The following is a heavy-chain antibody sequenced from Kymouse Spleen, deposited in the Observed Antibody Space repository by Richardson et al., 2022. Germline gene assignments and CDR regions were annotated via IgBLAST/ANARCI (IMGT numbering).Heavy chain of an antibody. Sequence: QLQLQESGPGLVKPSETLSLTCTVSGGSISSSSYYWGWIRQPPGKGLEWIGSIYYSGSTYYNPSLKSRVTISVDTSKNQFSLKLSSVTAADTAVYYCARRSYSSSPLYSGYYGMDVWGQGTTVTVSS. CDR3: ARRSYSSSPLYSGYYGMDV. CDR2: IYYSGST. V-gene: IGHV4-39*01. CDR1: GGSISSSSYY. D-gene: IGHD6-6*01. J-gene: IGHJ6*02.